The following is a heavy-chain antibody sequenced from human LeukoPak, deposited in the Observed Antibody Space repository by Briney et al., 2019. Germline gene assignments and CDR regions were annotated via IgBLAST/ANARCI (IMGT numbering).Heavy chain of an antibody. CDR2: INPNSGGT. D-gene: IGHD3-22*01. J-gene: IGHJ4*02. CDR3: ARGIPYYYDSSGYYGVDY. Sequence: ASVKVSCKASGYTFTGYYMHWVRQAPGQGLEWMGRINPNSGGTNYAQKFQGRVTMTRDTSISTAYMELSRLRSDDTAVYYCARGIPYYYDSSGYYGVDYWGQGTLVTVSS. CDR1: GYTFTGYY. V-gene: IGHV1-2*06.